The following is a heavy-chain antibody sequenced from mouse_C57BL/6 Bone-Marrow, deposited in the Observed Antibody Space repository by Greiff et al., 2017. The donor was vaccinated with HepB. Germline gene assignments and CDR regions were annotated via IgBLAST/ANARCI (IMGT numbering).Heavy chain of an antibody. D-gene: IGHD1-1*01. CDR2: IDPETGGT. CDR3: TRSFTTVVARGYYYAMYY. Sequence: VQLQQSGAELVRPGASVTLSCKASGYTFTDYEMHWVKQTPVHGLEWIGAIDPETGGTAYNQKFKGKAILTADKSSSTAYMELRSLTSEDSAVYYCTRSFTTVVARGYYYAMYYWGQGTSVTVSS. J-gene: IGHJ4*01. CDR1: GYTFTDYE. V-gene: IGHV1-15*01.